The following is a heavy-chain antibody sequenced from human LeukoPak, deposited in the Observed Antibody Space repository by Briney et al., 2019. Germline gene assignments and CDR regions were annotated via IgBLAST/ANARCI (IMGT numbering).Heavy chain of an antibody. J-gene: IGHJ3*02. CDR1: GFTFSSYA. V-gene: IGHV3-30-3*01. CDR2: ISYDGSNK. Sequence: GGSLRLSCAASGFTFSSYAMHWVRQAPDKGLEWVAVISYDGSNKYYADSVKGRFTISRDNSKNTLYLQMNSLRAEDTAVYYCAKEGYYYDNPDAFDIWGQGTMVTVSS. D-gene: IGHD3-22*01. CDR3: AKEGYYYDNPDAFDI.